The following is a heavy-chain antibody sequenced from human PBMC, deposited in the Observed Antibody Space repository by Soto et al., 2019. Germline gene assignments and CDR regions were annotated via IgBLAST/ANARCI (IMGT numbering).Heavy chain of an antibody. CDR3: ARRSSGYHLYNWFDP. D-gene: IGHD3-3*01. CDR2: IIPIFGTA. Sequence: QVQLVQSGAEVKKPGSSVKVSCKASGGTFSSYAISWVRQAPGQGLEWMGGIIPIFGTANYAQKFQVRVMNTADASTSTAYVELRSLRSKNTAVYYCARRSSGYHLYNWFDPWGQGTLDTVFS. J-gene: IGHJ5*02. V-gene: IGHV1-69*01. CDR1: GGTFSSYA.